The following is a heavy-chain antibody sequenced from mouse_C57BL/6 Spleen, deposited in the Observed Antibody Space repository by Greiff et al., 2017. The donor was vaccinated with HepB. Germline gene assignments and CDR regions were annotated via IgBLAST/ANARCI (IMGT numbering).Heavy chain of an antibody. CDR2: ISSGSSTI. CDR1: GFTFSDYG. CDR3: ARDGYDSWYAD. J-gene: IGHJ3*01. D-gene: IGHD2-2*01. V-gene: IGHV5-17*01. Sequence: EVQLVESGGGLVKPGGSLKLSCAASGFTFSDYGMHWVRQAPEKGLEWVAYISSGSSTIYYADTVKGRFTISRDNAKNTLFLQMTSLRAEDTGMYYCARDGYDSWYADWGQGALVTVSA.